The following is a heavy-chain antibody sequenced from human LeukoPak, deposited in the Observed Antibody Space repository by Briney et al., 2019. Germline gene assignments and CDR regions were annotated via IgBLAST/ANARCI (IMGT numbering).Heavy chain of an antibody. V-gene: IGHV6-1*01. CDR3: ARACYGGNSCRSGAFDI. D-gene: IGHD4-23*01. CDR2: TYYRSKWYN. J-gene: IGHJ3*02. Sequence: SQTLSLTCVISGDSVSRYNVAWNWVRQSPSRGLEWLGRTYYRSKWYNDYAVSVKSRITINPDTSKNQFSLQLNSVTPEDTAVYYCARACYGGNSCRSGAFDIWGQGTMVTVSS. CDR1: GDSVSRYNVA.